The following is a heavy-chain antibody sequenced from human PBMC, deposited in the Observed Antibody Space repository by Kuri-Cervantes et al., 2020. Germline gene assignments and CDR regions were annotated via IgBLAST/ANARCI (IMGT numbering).Heavy chain of an antibody. V-gene: IGHV1-69*04. CDR2: IIPILGIA. Sequence: SVKVSCKASGGTFSSYTISWVRQAPGQGLEWMGRIIPILGIANYAQKFQGRVTITADESTSTAYMELSSLRSEDTAVYYCARDRTSSIAARPRLGYGMDVWGQGTTVTVSS. D-gene: IGHD6-6*01. CDR1: GGTFSSYT. CDR3: ARDRTSSIAARPRLGYGMDV. J-gene: IGHJ6*02.